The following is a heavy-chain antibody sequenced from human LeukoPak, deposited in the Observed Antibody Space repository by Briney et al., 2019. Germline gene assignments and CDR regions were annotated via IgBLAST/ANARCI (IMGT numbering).Heavy chain of an antibody. D-gene: IGHD6-13*01. CDR2: IYYSGST. CDR3: ARDRRQLVIPYYYYYMDV. J-gene: IGHJ6*03. CDR1: GGSISSYY. Sequence: SETLSLTCTVSGGSISSYYWSWIRQPPGKGLEWIGYIYYSGSTNYNPSLKSRVTISVDTSKNQFSLKLSSVTAADTAVYYCARDRRQLVIPYYYYYMDVWGKGTTVTVSS. V-gene: IGHV4-59*01.